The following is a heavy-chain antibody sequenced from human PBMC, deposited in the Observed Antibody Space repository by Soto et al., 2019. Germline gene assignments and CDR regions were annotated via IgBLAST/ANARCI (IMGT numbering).Heavy chain of an antibody. D-gene: IGHD3-10*01. CDR3: ASLLVWFGELSHPAATEVDY. CDR2: IWYDGSNK. CDR1: GFTFSSYG. Sequence: QVQLVESGGGVVQPGRSLRLSCAASGFTFSSYGMHWVRQAPGKGLEWVAVIWYDGSNKYYADSVKGRFTISRDNSKNTLYLQMHSLRAEDTAVYYCASLLVWFGELSHPAATEVDYWGQGTLVTVSS. J-gene: IGHJ4*02. V-gene: IGHV3-33*01.